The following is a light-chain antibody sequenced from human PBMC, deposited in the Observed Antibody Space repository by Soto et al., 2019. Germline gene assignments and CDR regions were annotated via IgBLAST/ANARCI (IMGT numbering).Light chain of an antibody. CDR2: DAS. CDR1: QSVSSY. Sequence: ELVLTQSPATLSLSPGERATLSCRASQSVSSYLAWYQQKPGQAPRLLIYDASNRATGIPARFCGSGSGTDFNLTISSLEPEDLAVAAVTFGQGTRLEIK. CDR3: T. V-gene: IGKV3-11*01. J-gene: IGKJ5*01.